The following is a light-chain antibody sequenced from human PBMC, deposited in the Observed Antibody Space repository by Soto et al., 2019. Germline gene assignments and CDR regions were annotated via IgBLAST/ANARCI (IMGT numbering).Light chain of an antibody. Sequence: QSALTQPASLSGSPGQSITISCTGTSSDIGSYNYVSWYQQHPGKAPKLMIFDVSYRPSWISDRFSVSQSGNTASRTISGRQPEDEADYYCSSYGASSTLFGGGTKLTVL. CDR3: SSYGASSTL. CDR2: DVS. J-gene: IGLJ3*02. CDR1: SSDIGSYNY. V-gene: IGLV2-14*03.